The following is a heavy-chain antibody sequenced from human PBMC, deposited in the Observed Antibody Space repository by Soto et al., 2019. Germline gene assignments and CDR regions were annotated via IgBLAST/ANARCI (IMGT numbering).Heavy chain of an antibody. CDR3: ARYVTRTQSCTNGVCYYHYYAMDV. J-gene: IGHJ6*02. Sequence: QVQLVQSVAEFTKPGASLKVSCKASGYTFTDYYVHWVRQAPGQGLECMGWINPNSGGTKTAQKFQGRVTVTRDTSISTAYMDLSRLRSEDTAVYYCARYVTRTQSCTNGVCYYHYYAMDVWGQGTMVTVSS. CDR1: GYTFTDYY. D-gene: IGHD2-8*01. CDR2: INPNSGGT. V-gene: IGHV1-2*02.